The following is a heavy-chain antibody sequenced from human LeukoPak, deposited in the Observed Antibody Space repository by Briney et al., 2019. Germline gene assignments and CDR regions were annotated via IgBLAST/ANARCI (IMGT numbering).Heavy chain of an antibody. J-gene: IGHJ6*01. CDR1: GYTFTGYF. CDR2: INPNSGGT. V-gene: IGHV1-2*02. CDR3: SIVQYLTAPARTFANS. Sequence: ASVKVSCKASGYTFTGYFLHWVRLAPGPGIELKGWINPNSGGTHYIQTFQSSVTMTRDTSLSIDYLQLMSLASADAAIDYYSIVQYLTAPARTFANSWGEGSPVT. D-gene: IGHD6-13*01.